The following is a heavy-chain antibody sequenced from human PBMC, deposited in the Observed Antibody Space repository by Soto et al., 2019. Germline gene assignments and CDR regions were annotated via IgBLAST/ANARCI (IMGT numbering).Heavy chain of an antibody. CDR1: GYTFTGYY. J-gene: IGHJ4*02. CDR2: INPNSSGT. Sequence: QVQLVQSRAEVKKPGASVKVSCKASGYTFTGYYMHWVRQAPGQGLEWMGWINPNSSGTVYAQKFQGRVTMTRDTSISTAYMELSRLRSDDTAMYYCARDLGSGWLYYFAYWGQGTLVTVSS. V-gene: IGHV1-2*02. CDR3: ARDLGSGWLYYFAY. D-gene: IGHD6-19*01.